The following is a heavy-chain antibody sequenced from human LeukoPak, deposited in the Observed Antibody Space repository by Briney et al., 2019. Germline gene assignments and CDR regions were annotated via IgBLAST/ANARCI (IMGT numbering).Heavy chain of an antibody. J-gene: IGHJ4*02. Sequence: PGGSLRLSCAASGFTFSSYWMSWVRQAPGKGLEWVANIKQDGSEKYYVDSVKGRFTISRDNAKNSLYLQMNSLRAEDTAVYYCARLSGDISVAGAGPPRYYFDYWGQGTLVTVSS. CDR2: IKQDGSEK. V-gene: IGHV3-7*01. CDR1: GFTFSSYW. D-gene: IGHD6-19*01. CDR3: ARLSGDISVAGAGPPRYYFDY.